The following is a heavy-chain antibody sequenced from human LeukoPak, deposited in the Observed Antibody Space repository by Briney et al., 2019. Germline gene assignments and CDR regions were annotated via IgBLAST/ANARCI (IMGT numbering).Heavy chain of an antibody. D-gene: IGHD2-2*01. CDR3: SCYDDY. Sequence: GGSLRLSCAASGFTFSNYAMSWVRQAPGKGLEWVSAISGSGGSTCYSDSVKGRFTISRDNSKNTLYLQMHSLRAEDTAVYYCSCYDDYWGQGTLVTVSS. J-gene: IGHJ4*02. V-gene: IGHV3-23*01. CDR2: ISGSGGST. CDR1: GFTFSNYA.